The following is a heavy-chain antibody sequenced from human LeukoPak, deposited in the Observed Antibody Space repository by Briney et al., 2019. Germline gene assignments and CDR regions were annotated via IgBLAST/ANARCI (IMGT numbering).Heavy chain of an antibody. J-gene: IGHJ6*03. CDR1: GFTFSSYA. V-gene: IGHV3-64*01. D-gene: IGHD6-19*01. CDR3: ARWGPGIAVAGTRRGSYYYYMDV. CDR2: ISSNGGST. Sequence: GGSLRLSCAASGFTFSSYAMHWVRQAPGKGLEYVSAISSNGGSTYYANSVKGRFTISRDNSKNTLYLQMGSLRAEDMAVYYCARWGPGIAVAGTRRGSYYYYMDVWGKGTTVTVSS.